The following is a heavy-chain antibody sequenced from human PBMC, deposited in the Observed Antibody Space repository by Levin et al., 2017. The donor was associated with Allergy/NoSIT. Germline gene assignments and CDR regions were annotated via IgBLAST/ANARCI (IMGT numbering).Heavy chain of an antibody. CDR2: IYYSGST. CDR3: ARVVAATHWFDP. D-gene: IGHD2-15*01. V-gene: IGHV4-59*01. Sequence: SETLSLTCTVSGGSISSYYWSWIRQPPGKGLEWIGYIYYSGSTNYNPSLKSRVTISVDTSKNQFSLKLSSVTAADTAVYYCARVVAATHWFDPWGQGTLVTVSS. J-gene: IGHJ5*02. CDR1: GGSISSYY.